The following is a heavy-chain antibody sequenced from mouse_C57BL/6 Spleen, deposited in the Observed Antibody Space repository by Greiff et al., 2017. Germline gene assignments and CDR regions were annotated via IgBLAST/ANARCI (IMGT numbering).Heavy chain of an antibody. CDR2: IYPGDGDT. J-gene: IGHJ4*01. CDR1: GYAFSSSW. V-gene: IGHV1-82*01. Sequence: VQLQQSGPELVKPGASVKISCKASGYAFSSSWMNWVKQRPGKGLEWIGRIYPGDGDTNYNGKFKGKATLTADNSSSTAYMQLSSLTSEDSAVYFCARGDYYGSSYDAMDYWGQGTSVTVSS. CDR3: ARGDYYGSSYDAMDY. D-gene: IGHD1-1*01.